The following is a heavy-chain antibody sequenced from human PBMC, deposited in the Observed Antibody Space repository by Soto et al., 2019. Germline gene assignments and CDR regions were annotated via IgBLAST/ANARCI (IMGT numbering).Heavy chain of an antibody. CDR3: AHRTSYYGSSGVAFDI. CDR2: IYWDNDK. V-gene: IGHV2-5*02. Sequence: QITLKESGPTLVKPTQTLTLTCTFSGFSLTTSGVSVAWIRQTPGKALEWLALIYWDNDKRYSPSPKSRLTITKDTSKNPAVLTMANMDPVDTATYYCAHRTSYYGSSGVAFDIWGQGTMVTVSS. J-gene: IGHJ3*02. CDR1: GFSLTTSGVS. D-gene: IGHD3-22*01.